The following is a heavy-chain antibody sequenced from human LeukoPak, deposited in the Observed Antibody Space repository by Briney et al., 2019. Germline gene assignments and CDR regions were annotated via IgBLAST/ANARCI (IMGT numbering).Heavy chain of an antibody. CDR3: ARGSSVDILTGKRTYYYYYMDV. CDR2: IYTSGST. J-gene: IGHJ6*03. D-gene: IGHD3-9*01. V-gene: IGHV4-4*07. CDR1: GGSISSYY. Sequence: PSETLSLTCTVSGGSISSYYWSWIRQPAGKGLEWVGRIYTSGSTKYNPSLKSRVTMSVDTSKNQFSLKLSSVTAADTAVYYCARGSSVDILTGKRTYYYYYMDVWGKGTTVTISS.